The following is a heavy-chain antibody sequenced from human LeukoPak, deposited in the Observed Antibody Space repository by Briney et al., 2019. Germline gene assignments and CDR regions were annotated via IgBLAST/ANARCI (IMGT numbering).Heavy chain of an antibody. CDR3: ARGRLSSSGWLTAY. V-gene: IGHV3-30*03. CDR1: GFTFTIYG. Sequence: GGSLRLSCAASGFTFTIYGMHWVRQAPGKGLEWVAVIAEDGKTTYYADSVKGRFTISRDNAKTTLFLQMNGLRAEDTAVYYCARGRLSSSGWLTAYWGQGTLVSVSS. J-gene: IGHJ4*02. D-gene: IGHD6-25*01. CDR2: IAEDGKTT.